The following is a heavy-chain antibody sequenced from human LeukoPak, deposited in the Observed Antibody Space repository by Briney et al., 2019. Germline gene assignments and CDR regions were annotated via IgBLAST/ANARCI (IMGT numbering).Heavy chain of an antibody. V-gene: IGHV3-23*01. CDR3: AKDLSSGTGRGFDY. D-gene: IGHD3/OR15-3a*01. CDR2: IWGVGDPA. J-gene: IGHJ4*02. Sequence: VSGIWGVGDPAYYAESVKGRFTIQRDNSKNTLYLNMNSLRAEDTALYYCAKDLSSGTGRGFDYWGQGTLVSVSS.